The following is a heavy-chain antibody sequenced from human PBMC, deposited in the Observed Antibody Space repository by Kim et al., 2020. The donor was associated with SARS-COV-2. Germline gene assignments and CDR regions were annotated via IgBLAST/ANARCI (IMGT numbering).Heavy chain of an antibody. Sequence: GGSLRLSCAASGFTFSSYGMHWVRQAPGKGLEWVAVISYDGSNKYYADSVKGRFTISRDNSKNTLYLQMNSLRAEDTAVYYCAREMGCSGGSCYSEYYPRIYFQHWGQGTLVTVSS. V-gene: IGHV3-33*05. CDR2: ISYDGSNK. J-gene: IGHJ1*01. D-gene: IGHD2-15*01. CDR1: GFTFSSYG. CDR3: AREMGCSGGSCYSEYYPRIYFQH.